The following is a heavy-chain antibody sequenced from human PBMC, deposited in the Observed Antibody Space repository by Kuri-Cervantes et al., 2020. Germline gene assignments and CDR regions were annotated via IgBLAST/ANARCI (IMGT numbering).Heavy chain of an antibody. V-gene: IGHV3-21*01. D-gene: IGHD4-17*01. CDR1: GFTFDDYG. Sequence: GESLKISCAASGFTFDDYGMSWVRQAPGKGLEWVSSISSSSSYIYYADSVKGRFTISRDNAENSLYLQMNSLRAEDTAVYYWAREGGYGDYIRDYGMDVWGQGTTVTVSS. CDR2: ISSSSSYI. CDR3: AREGGYGDYIRDYGMDV. J-gene: IGHJ6*02.